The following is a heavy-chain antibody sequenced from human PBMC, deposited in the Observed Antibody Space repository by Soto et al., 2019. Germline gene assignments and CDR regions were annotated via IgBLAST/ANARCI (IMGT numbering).Heavy chain of an antibody. CDR3: AKGVATAVPALDY. V-gene: IGHV3-9*01. D-gene: IGHD2-21*02. CDR1: GFSFDDFV. CDR2: VSWNSGDK. J-gene: IGHJ4*02. Sequence: EVQLVESGGGLVQPGRSLRLSCVASGFSFDDFVMNWVRQRPGKGLEWVSSVSWNSGDKLYADSVKGRFAISRDSAKKSVYLQMNSLRPDDTAFYYCAKGVATAVPALDYWGQGTLVTVSS.